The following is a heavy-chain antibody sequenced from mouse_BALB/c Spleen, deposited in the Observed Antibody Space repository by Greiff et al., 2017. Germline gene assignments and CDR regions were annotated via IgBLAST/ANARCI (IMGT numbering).Heavy chain of an antibody. CDR3: GGYYYGSSYLFDY. CDR2: ISYSGST. J-gene: IGHJ2*01. Sequence: VQLQQSGPGLVKPSQSLSLTCTVTGYSITSDYAWNWIRQFPGNKLEWMGYISYSGSTSYNPSLKSRISITRDTSKNQFFLQLNSVTTEDTATYYCGGYYYGSSYLFDYWGQGTTLTVSS. CDR1: GYSITSDYA. D-gene: IGHD1-1*01. V-gene: IGHV3-2*02.